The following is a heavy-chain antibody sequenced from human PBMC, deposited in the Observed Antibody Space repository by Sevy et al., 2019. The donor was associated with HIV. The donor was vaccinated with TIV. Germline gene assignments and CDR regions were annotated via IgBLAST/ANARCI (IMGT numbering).Heavy chain of an antibody. J-gene: IGHJ4*02. Sequence: GGSLRLSCAASGFTFSSYAMNWFRQAPGKGLEWVSGISGRGGSTYNVDSVKGRFTISRDNSKNTLFLQMNTQRAEDTAVYYCAKVMGDTGDYVSDYLGQGTLVTVSS. V-gene: IGHV3-23*01. CDR3: AKVMGDTGDYVSDY. CDR2: ISGRGGST. D-gene: IGHD4-17*01. CDR1: GFTFSSYA.